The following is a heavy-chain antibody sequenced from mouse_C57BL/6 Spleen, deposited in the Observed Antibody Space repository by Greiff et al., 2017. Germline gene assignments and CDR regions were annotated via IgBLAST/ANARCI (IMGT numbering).Heavy chain of an antibody. D-gene: IGHD1-1*01. CDR1: GYTFTSYW. J-gene: IGHJ1*03. CDR3: ARSAYYYGSNHWYFDV. V-gene: IGHV1-53*01. CDR2: INPSNGGT. Sequence: QVQLQQPGTELVKPGASVKLSCKASGYTFTSYWMHWVKQRPGQGLEWIGNINPSNGGTNYNEKFQSKATLTVDKSSSTAYMQLSSLTSEDSAVYYCARSAYYYGSNHWYFDVWGTGTTVTVSS.